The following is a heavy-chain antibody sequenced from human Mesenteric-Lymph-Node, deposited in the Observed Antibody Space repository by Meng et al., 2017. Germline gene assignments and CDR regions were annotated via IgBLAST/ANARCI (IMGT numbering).Heavy chain of an antibody. V-gene: IGHV1-2*06. CDR1: GFIFTDYY. Sequence: QWQLVKSGAEGKKPGASVKIACKASGFIFTDYYIHWVRQAPGQGLEWMGRINPNSGGTNYAQKFQGRVTMTRDTSISTAYMELSRLRSDDTAVYYCAREGDSPADYWGQGTLVTVSS. J-gene: IGHJ4*02. CDR2: INPNSGGT. CDR3: AREGDSPADY. D-gene: IGHD3-16*01.